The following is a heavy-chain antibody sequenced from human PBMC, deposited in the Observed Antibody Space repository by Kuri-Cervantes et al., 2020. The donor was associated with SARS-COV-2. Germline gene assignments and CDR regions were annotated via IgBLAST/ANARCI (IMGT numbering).Heavy chain of an antibody. CDR3: YCAPKEGFDS. CDR1: ETTFPNYD. Sequence: ASVKVSCKTPETTFPNYDINWVRQATGQGLEWMGMVKTNSGNTLYAQFFHGRVTMTRDISTSTVYMELSSLTSEDTAIYYCYCAPKEGFDSWGQGTLVTVSS. CDR2: VKTNSGNT. D-gene: IGHD2-21*01. V-gene: IGHV1-8*01. J-gene: IGHJ4*02.